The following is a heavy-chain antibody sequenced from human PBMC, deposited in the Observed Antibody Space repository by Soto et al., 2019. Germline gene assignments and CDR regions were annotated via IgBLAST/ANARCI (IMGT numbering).Heavy chain of an antibody. D-gene: IGHD2-21*02. CDR3: ATVCGCGGDCPLDY. CDR2: IVVGSGHT. J-gene: IGHJ4*02. Sequence: VQWVRQARGQSLGWIGWIVVGSGHTNYAEKFQDRVTITRDVSTETAYMELTNLSSESTAAYYCATVCGCGGDCPLDYWGKGNLVTVSS. V-gene: IGHV1-58*01.